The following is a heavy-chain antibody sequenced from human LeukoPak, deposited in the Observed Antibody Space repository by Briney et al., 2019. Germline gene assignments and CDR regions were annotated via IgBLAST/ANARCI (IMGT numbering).Heavy chain of an antibody. J-gene: IGHJ5*02. CDR1: GYTFTSYD. Sequence: ASVKVSCKASGYTFTSYDINWVRQATGQGLEWMGWMNPNSGNTGYAQKFQGRVTMTRNTSISTAYMGLSSLRSEDTAVYYCARAGRVYYGSGKNWFDPWGQGTLVTVSS. CDR3: ARAGRVYYGSGKNWFDP. D-gene: IGHD3-10*01. CDR2: MNPNSGNT. V-gene: IGHV1-8*01.